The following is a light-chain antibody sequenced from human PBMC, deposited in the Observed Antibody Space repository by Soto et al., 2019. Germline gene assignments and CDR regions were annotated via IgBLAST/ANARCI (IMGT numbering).Light chain of an antibody. V-gene: IGKV3-20*01. CDR2: GAS. CDR3: QQSYSTPLT. CDR1: QSIANND. J-gene: IGKJ4*01. Sequence: EIMLTQSPGTLSLSPGERATLSCRASQSIANNDLAWYQQKPGQTPRLLIYGASSRATGISDRFSGSGSGTDFTLTISRLEPEDFAIYYCQQSYSTPLTFGGGTKVEIK.